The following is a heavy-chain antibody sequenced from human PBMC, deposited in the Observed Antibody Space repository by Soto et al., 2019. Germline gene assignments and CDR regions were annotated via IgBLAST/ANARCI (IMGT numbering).Heavy chain of an antibody. J-gene: IGHJ4*02. CDR2: ISSSGST. D-gene: IGHD4-4*01. V-gene: IGHV4-59*01. CDR1: GDSISSSF. CDR3: ARADSDYIRGPLDY. Sequence: SETLSLTCTVSGDSISSSFWTWIRQPPGKGLEWIGYISSSGSTKYNPSLKSRITISVDTSKNQFSLELTSLTAADTAVYYCARADSDYIRGPLDYWGQGTLVTVSS.